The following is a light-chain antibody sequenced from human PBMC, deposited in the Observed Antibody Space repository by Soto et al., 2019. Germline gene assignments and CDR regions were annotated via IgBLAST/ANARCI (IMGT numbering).Light chain of an antibody. CDR1: SSDVDDHYY. Sequence: QSVLTQPRSVSGSPGQSVAISCTGTSSDVDDHYYVSWYQHRPGEVPKLMIYDFTQRPSGVPDRFSGSKSGNTASLTISGLQAEDEGDYYCCSYAGAFVLFGGGTKLTVL. CDR2: DFT. CDR3: CSYAGAFVL. V-gene: IGLV2-11*01. J-gene: IGLJ2*01.